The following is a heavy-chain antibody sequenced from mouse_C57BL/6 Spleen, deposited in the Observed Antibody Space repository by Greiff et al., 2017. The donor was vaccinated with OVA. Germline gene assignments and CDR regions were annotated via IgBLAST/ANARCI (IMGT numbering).Heavy chain of an antibody. CDR2: IRSKSNNYAT. J-gene: IGHJ4*01. CDR1: GFSFNTYA. V-gene: IGHV10-1*01. CDR3: VRHRLITTVVATEAMDY. Sequence: VQLVESGGGLVQPKGSLKLSCAASGFSFNTYAMNWVRQAPGKGLEWVARIRSKSNNYATYYADSVKDRFTISRDDSESMLYLQMNNLKTEDTAMYYCVRHRLITTVVATEAMDYWGQGTSVTVSS. D-gene: IGHD1-1*01.